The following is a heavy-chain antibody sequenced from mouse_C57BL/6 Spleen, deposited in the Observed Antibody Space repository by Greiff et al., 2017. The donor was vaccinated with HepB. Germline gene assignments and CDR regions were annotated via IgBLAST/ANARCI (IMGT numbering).Heavy chain of an antibody. CDR3: ARYHGSSYFDY. Sequence: VKLQQSGPELVKPGASVKISCKASGYAFSSSWMNWVKQRPGKGLEWIGRIYPGDGDTNYNGKFKGKATLTADKSSSTAYMQLSSLTSEDSAVYFCARYHGSSYFDYWGQGTTLTVSS. CDR2: IYPGDGDT. V-gene: IGHV1-82*01. CDR1: GYAFSSSW. J-gene: IGHJ2*01. D-gene: IGHD1-1*01.